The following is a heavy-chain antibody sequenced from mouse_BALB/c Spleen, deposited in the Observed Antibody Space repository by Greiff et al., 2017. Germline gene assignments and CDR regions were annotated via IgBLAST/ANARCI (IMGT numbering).Heavy chain of an antibody. CDR1: GFTFTDYY. CDR2: IRNKANGYTT. CDR3: AREGDYYGSSLY. Sequence: DVKLVESGGGLVQPGGSLRLSCATSGFTFTDYYMSWVRQPPGKALEWLGFIRNKANGYTTEYSASVKGRFTISRDNSQSILYLQMNTLRAEDSATYYCAREGDYYGSSLYWGQGTSVTVSS. D-gene: IGHD1-1*01. V-gene: IGHV7-3*02. J-gene: IGHJ4*01.